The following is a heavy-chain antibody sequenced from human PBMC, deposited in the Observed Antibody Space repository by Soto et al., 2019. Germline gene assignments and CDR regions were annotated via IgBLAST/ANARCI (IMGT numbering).Heavy chain of an antibody. D-gene: IGHD2-15*01. Sequence: GGSLRLSCAASGFTFSSYAMSWVRQAPGKGLEWVSAISGSGGSTYYADSVKGRFTISRDNSKNTLYLQMNSLRAEARAVYYCAPAGDDIVVVVAANLDAFDIWGQGTMVTVSS. CDR1: GFTFSSYA. CDR2: ISGSGGST. V-gene: IGHV3-23*01. J-gene: IGHJ3*02. CDR3: APAGDDIVVVVAANLDAFDI.